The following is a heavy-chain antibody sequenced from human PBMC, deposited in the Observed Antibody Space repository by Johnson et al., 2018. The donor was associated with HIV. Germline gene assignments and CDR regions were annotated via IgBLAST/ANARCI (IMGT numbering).Heavy chain of an antibody. D-gene: IGHD3-10*02. V-gene: IGHV3-7*01. Sequence: VQLVESGGGLVQPGGSLRLSCAASGFTFSSYWMSWVRQAPGKGLEWVANIKQDGSEKYYVDSVKGRFTISRDNAKNSLYLQMNILRAEDTAVYYCAREREFTMCDAFDIWCQGTIVAVSS. CDR2: IKQDGSEK. CDR1: GFTFSSYW. CDR3: AREREFTMCDAFDI. J-gene: IGHJ3*02.